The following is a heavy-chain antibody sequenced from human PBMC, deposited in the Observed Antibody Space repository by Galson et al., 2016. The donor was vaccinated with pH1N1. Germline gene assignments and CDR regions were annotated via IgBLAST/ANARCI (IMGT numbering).Heavy chain of an antibody. D-gene: IGHD4-23*01. J-gene: IGHJ4*02. CDR3: ARDRGGNFPAFDY. CDR1: GGSVATNTYY. CDR2: ISYGGTT. V-gene: IGHV4-39*07. Sequence: ETLSLTCTVSGGSVATNTYYWGWIRQPPGKGLEWIGSISYGGTTYYSPSLQSRVTVSMDTSNNQVSLTISSVTAADTAVYFCARDRGGNFPAFDYWGQGTLVAVSS.